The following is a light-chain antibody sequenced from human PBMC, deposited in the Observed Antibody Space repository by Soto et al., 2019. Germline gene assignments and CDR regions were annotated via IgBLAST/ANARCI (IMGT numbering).Light chain of an antibody. Sequence: EIVLTQSPATLSLSPGERATLSCRASQSVNSYLGWFQQRPGQAPRLLIYDATNRAVGIPARFSGSGSGTDFTLTISRLEPEDFAVYYCQHRSLWPPFTFGPGTKVDF. CDR2: DAT. J-gene: IGKJ3*01. CDR3: QHRSLWPPFT. CDR1: QSVNSY. V-gene: IGKV3-11*01.